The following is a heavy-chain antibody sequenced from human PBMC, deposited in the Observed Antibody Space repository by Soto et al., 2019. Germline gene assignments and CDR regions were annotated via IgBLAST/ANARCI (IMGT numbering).Heavy chain of an antibody. D-gene: IGHD3-10*02. CDR2: IIPILGIA. J-gene: IGHJ4*02. CDR3: ARDMFYRRGPFDY. V-gene: IGHV1-69*04. Sequence: ASVKVSCKASGGTFSSYTISWVRQAPGQGLEWMGRIIPILGIANYAQKFQGRVTITADKSTSTAYMELSSLRSEDTAVYYCARDMFYRRGPFDYWGQGTLVTVSS. CDR1: GGTFSSYT.